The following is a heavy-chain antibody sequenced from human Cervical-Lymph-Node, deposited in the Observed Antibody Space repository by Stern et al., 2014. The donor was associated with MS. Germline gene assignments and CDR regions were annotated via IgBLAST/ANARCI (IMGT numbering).Heavy chain of an antibody. J-gene: IGHJ3*01. Sequence: QVQLVQSGAEVKKPGASVKVSCKASGYTFTDYAISWVRQAPGQGLEWMGWIGTNIGNTNNAQKFQGRATLATDTSTSTVYMELRSLRSDDTAMYYCRAGSDAFDVWGQGTMVTVSS. V-gene: IGHV1-18*01. CDR1: GYTFTDYA. CDR2: IGTNIGNT. CDR3: RAGSDAFDV. D-gene: IGHD6-13*01.